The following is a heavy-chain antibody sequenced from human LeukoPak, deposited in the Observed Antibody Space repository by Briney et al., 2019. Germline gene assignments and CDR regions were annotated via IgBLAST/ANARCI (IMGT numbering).Heavy chain of an antibody. V-gene: IGHV3-48*03. CDR2: ISSSGSTI. CDR1: GCTFSSYE. D-gene: IGHD3-10*02. J-gene: IGHJ6*04. CDR3: AELGITMIGGV. Sequence: GGSLRLSCAASGCTFSSYEMNWVRQAPGKGLEWVSYISSSGSTIYYADSVKGRFTISRDNAKNSLYLQMNSLRAEDTAVYYCAELGITMIGGVWGKGTTVTVSS.